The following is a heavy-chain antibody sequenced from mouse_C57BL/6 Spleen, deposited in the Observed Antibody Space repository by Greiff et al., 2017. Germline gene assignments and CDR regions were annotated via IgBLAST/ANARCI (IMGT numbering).Heavy chain of an antibody. D-gene: IGHD2-4*01. CDR2: IYPSDSAT. CDR1: GYSFTRYW. Sequence: VQLQQPGAELVRPGSSVTLSCKASGYSFTRYWMHWVKQRPIQGLEWIGNIYPSDSATHYNQKIKDTATLTVDKSYSTAYIQLSSLTSEDSAVYYCARPYYYDDDYYAMDYWGQGTSVTVSA. V-gene: IGHV1-52*01. J-gene: IGHJ4*01. CDR3: ARPYYYDDDYYAMDY.